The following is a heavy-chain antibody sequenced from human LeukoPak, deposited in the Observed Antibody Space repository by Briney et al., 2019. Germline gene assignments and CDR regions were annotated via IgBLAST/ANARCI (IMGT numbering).Heavy chain of an antibody. CDR1: GDSVSSNSAA. Sequence: SQTLSLTCAVSGDSVSSNSAAWHWIRQSPSRGLEWLGRTYYKSKWYNDYALSVKSRITINPDTSENQFSLHLNSVTPEDTAVYYCVRDRYYVPDYWGQGTLVTVSS. CDR2: TYYKSKWYN. D-gene: IGHD3-16*01. CDR3: VRDRYYVPDY. V-gene: IGHV6-1*01. J-gene: IGHJ4*02.